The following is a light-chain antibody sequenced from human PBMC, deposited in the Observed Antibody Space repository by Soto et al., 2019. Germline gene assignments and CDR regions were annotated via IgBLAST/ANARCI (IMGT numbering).Light chain of an antibody. J-gene: IGKJ1*01. CDR1: QSINSDY. Sequence: EIVLTQSPGTLSLSPWERATLSCRASQSINSDYLAWYQQKPGQSPRPLIYGASTRATGIPDRFSGSGSGTDFTLTISRLEPEDFAVYYCQQYDSSPRTFGQGTKVEIK. CDR3: QQYDSSPRT. V-gene: IGKV3-20*01. CDR2: GAS.